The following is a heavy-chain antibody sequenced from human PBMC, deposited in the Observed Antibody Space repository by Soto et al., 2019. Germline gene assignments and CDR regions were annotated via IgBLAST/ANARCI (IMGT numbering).Heavy chain of an antibody. CDR1: GGSFSGYY. J-gene: IGHJ4*02. D-gene: IGHD3-22*01. V-gene: IGHV4-34*01. CDR2: INHSGST. Sequence: PSETLSLTCAVYGGSFSGYYWSWIRQPPGKGLEWIGEINHSGSTNYNPSLKSRVTISVDTSKNQFSLKLSSVTAADTAVYYCARGKNYYDSSGYYHPLIDYWGQGTLVTVSS. CDR3: ARGKNYYDSSGYYHPLIDY.